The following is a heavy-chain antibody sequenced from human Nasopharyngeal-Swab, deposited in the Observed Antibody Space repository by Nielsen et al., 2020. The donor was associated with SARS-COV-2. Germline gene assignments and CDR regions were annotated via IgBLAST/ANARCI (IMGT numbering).Heavy chain of an antibody. V-gene: IGHV3-48*02. CDR1: GFTFRTYT. D-gene: IGHD1-14*01. Sequence: VGSLRLSCSASGFTFRTYTMYWVRQAPGKGLEYLSSITPGGDKMYYGDSVKGRFTVSRDDAKSSLYLQMNSLRDEDSAVYFCARDWLTGNSIEALDIWGQGTLVTVSS. CDR3: ARDWLTGNSIEALDI. J-gene: IGHJ3*02. CDR2: ITPGGDKM.